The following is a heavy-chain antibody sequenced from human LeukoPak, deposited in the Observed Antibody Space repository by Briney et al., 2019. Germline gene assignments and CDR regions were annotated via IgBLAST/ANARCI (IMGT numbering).Heavy chain of an antibody. CDR2: IYTSGST. V-gene: IGHV4-4*07. J-gene: IGHJ4*02. Sequence: PSETLSLTCTVSGGSISSYYWSWTRQPAGKGLEWIGRIYTSGSTNYNPSLKSRVTMSVDTSKNQFSLKLSSVTAADTAVYYCARDRSRYDILTGYASLDYWGQGTLVTVSS. CDR1: GGSISSYY. CDR3: ARDRSRYDILTGYASLDY. D-gene: IGHD3-9*01.